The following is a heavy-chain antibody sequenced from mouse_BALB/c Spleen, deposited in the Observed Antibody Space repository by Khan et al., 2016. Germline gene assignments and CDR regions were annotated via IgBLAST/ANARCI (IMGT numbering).Heavy chain of an antibody. CDR2: IRYSGGT. V-gene: IGHV3-2*02. D-gene: IGHD2-4*01. Sequence: EVQLQESGPGLVKPSQSLSLTCAITGYSITSDYTWNWIRQFPGNKLEWMGYIRYSGGTSYNPSLKSRISITRDTSKNQFFLQLNSVTTEDTATYYCARRGNYDGFYFDYRGQGTTLTVSS. CDR3: ARRGNYDGFYFDY. CDR1: GYSITSDYT. J-gene: IGHJ2*01.